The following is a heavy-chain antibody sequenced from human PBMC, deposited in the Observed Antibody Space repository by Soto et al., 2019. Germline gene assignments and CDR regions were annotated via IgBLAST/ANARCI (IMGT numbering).Heavy chain of an antibody. D-gene: IGHD6-6*01. V-gene: IGHV4-34*01. CDR2: INHSGTT. J-gene: IGHJ5*02. CDR3: ARRSSSSLGSLFDP. Sequence: SETLSLTCAVYGGSFSGYYWTWIRQPPGKGLEWIGEINHSGTTNYNPSLKSRVTMSVDTSKSQFSLKLSSVTPTDTAVYYCARRSSSSLGSLFDPWGRGILVTVS. CDR1: GGSFSGYY.